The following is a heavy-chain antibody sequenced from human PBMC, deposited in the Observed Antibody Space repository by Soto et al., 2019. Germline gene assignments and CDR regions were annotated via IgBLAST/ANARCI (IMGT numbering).Heavy chain of an antibody. CDR2: ISSSSSTI. D-gene: IGHD3-10*01. V-gene: IGHV3-48*02. J-gene: IGHJ6*02. CDR3: ARTMTMVRGVQRLYHYYGMHV. CDR1: GFTFSSYS. Sequence: EVQLVESGGGLVQPGGSLRLSCAASGFTFSSYSMNWVRQAPGKGLAWVSYISSSSSTIYYADSVKGRFTISRDNAKNSVYLQMNGRGDEEAAVYYCARTMTMVRGVQRLYHYYGMHVRGQGTTVTVSS.